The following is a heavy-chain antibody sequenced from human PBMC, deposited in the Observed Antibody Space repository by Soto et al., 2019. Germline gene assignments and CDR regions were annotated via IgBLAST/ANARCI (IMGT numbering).Heavy chain of an antibody. V-gene: IGHV1-69*12. Sequence: QVQLVQSGAEVKKPGSSVKVSCKASGGTFSSYAISWVRQAPGLGLEWLGGLIPIFGTAAYAQKFQGRVTITADESTSTVYMERSSLSSEGTAVYDCATMKGCSRYYYYGLDVWGQGTTVTVSS. CDR3: ATMKGCSRYYYYGLDV. CDR2: LIPIFGTA. J-gene: IGHJ6*02. CDR1: GGTFSSYA. D-gene: IGHD3-22*01.